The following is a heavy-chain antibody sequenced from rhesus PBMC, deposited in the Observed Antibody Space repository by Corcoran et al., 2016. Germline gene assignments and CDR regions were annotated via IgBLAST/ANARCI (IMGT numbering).Heavy chain of an antibody. CDR3: ARDVAAPTDRYYFDY. V-gene: IGHV4S14*01. J-gene: IGHJ4*01. CDR2: IYGTGGSN. CDR1: GFSISSNY. Sequence: QVQLQESGPGLVKPSETLSLTCAVSGFSISSNYWNWVRPPPGKGLEWIGSIYGTGGSNYLNPSLKSRVTLSVDTSKNQFSLRLTSVTAADSAVYYCARDVAAPTDRYYFDYWGQGVLVTVSS. D-gene: IGHD6-31*01.